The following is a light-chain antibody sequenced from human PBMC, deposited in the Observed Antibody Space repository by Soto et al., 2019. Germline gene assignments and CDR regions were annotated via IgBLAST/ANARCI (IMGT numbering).Light chain of an antibody. J-gene: IGKJ1*01. V-gene: IGKV1-39*01. CDR1: QSISSY. CDR2: AAS. Sequence: DIQMTQSPSSLSASVGDRVTITCRASQSISSYLNWYQQKPGKAPKLLIYAASSLPSGVPSRFSGSGSGTDFTLTISSLQPEDFATYYCQQSYSTPQTFGQGTKVEI. CDR3: QQSYSTPQT.